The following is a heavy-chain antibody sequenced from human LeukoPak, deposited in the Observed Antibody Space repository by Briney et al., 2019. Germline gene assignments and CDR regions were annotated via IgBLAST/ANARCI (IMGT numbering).Heavy chain of an antibody. V-gene: IGHV1-8*03. Sequence: ASVKVSCKASGYTFTSYDINWVRQAPGQGLEWMGWMNPNSGNTGYAQKFRGRATITRNTSISTAYMELSSLRSEDTAVYYCARKRERIVEGKWFDPWGQGTLVTVSS. CDR2: MNPNSGNT. J-gene: IGHJ5*02. CDR3: ARKRERIVEGKWFDP. CDR1: GYTFTSYD. D-gene: IGHD2-15*01.